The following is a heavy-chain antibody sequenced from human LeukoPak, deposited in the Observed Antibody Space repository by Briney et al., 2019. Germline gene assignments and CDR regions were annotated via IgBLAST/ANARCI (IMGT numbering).Heavy chain of an antibody. CDR2: ISAYNGNT. CDR3: ARDGVYYDSSGYYYDYGMDV. Sequence: ASVKVSCKASGYTFTSYGISWVRQAPGQGLEWMGRISAYNGNTNYAQKLQGRVTMTTDTSTSTAYMELRSLRSDDTAVYYCARDGVYYDSSGYYYDYGMDVWGQGTTVTVSS. V-gene: IGHV1-18*01. D-gene: IGHD3-22*01. J-gene: IGHJ6*02. CDR1: GYTFTSYG.